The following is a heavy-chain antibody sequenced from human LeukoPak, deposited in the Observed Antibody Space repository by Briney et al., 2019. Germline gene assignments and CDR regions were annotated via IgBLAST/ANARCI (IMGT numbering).Heavy chain of an antibody. J-gene: IGHJ3*02. CDR2: IRSKAYGGTT. V-gene: IGHV3-49*03. CDR3: TRERATYCSGGSCYVDAFDI. D-gene: IGHD2-15*01. Sequence: GSLRLSCTASGFTFGDYAMSWFRQAPGKGLECVGFIRSKAYGGTTEYAASVKGRFTISRDDSKSIAYLQMNSLKTEDTAVYYCTRERATYCSGGSCYVDAFDIWGQGTMVTVSS. CDR1: GFTFGDYA.